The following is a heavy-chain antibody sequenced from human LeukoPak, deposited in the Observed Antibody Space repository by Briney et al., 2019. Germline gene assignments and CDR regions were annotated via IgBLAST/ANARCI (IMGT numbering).Heavy chain of an antibody. Sequence: PGGSLRLSRAASGFTFSSYSMNWVRQAPGKGLEWVSSISSSSSYIYYADSVKGRFTISRDNAKNSLYLQMNSLRAEDTAVYYCARGGYSSSSGFDYWGQGTLVTVSS. CDR3: ARGGYSSSSGFDY. CDR2: ISSSSSYI. CDR1: GFTFSSYS. V-gene: IGHV3-21*01. D-gene: IGHD6-6*01. J-gene: IGHJ4*02.